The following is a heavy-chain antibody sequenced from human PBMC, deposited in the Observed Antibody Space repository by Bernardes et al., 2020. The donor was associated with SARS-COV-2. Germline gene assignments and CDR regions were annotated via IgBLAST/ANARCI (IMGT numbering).Heavy chain of an antibody. Sequence: GGSLRLSCAASGFTFDDYAMHWVRQAPGKGLEWVSGISWNSGSIGYADSVKGRFTISRDNAKNSLYLQMNSLRAEDTALYYCAKLYGAVAGPDYWGQGTLVTVSS. CDR2: ISWNSGSI. D-gene: IGHD6-19*01. CDR1: GFTFDDYA. V-gene: IGHV3-9*01. CDR3: AKLYGAVAGPDY. J-gene: IGHJ4*02.